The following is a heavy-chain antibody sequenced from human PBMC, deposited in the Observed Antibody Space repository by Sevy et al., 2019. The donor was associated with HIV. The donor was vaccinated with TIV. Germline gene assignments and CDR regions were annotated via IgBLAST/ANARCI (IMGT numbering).Heavy chain of an antibody. D-gene: IGHD2-15*01. J-gene: IGHJ4*02. CDR3: VPSGGGHAGY. V-gene: IGHV3-7*01. Sequence: GGSLRLSCAASGFTLSSRWMSWVRQAPGKGLEWVANKKQDGSEKYYVDSVKDRVTISRDNAKNSLYLQMNSLRAEDTAVYYCVPSGGGHAGYWGQGTLVTVSS. CDR1: GFTLSSRW. CDR2: KKQDGSEK.